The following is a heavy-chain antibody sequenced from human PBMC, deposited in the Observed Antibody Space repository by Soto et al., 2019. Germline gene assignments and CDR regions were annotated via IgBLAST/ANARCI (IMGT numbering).Heavy chain of an antibody. Sequence: ASVKVSCKASGGTFSSYAISWVRQAPGQGLEWMGWISAYNGNTNYAQKLQGRVTITRDTSASTAYMELSSLRSEDTAVYYCAGELGYCSGGSCSPFDPWGQGTLVTVSS. V-gene: IGHV1-18*01. J-gene: IGHJ5*02. CDR3: AGELGYCSGGSCSPFDP. CDR1: GGTFSSYA. D-gene: IGHD2-15*01. CDR2: ISAYNGNT.